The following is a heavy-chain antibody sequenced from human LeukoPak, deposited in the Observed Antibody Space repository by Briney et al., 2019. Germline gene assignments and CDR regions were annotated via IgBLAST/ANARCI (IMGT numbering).Heavy chain of an antibody. CDR1: GYTFTSYY. Sequence: ASVKVSCKASGYTFTSYYMHWVRQAPGQGLEWMGIINPSGGSTSYAQKFQGRVTMTRDTSTSTVYMELSSLRSEDTAVYYCARGPRVTIFGVVLDLKNNWFDPWGQETLVTVSS. V-gene: IGHV1-46*03. D-gene: IGHD3-3*01. CDR3: ARGPRVTIFGVVLDLKNNWFDP. J-gene: IGHJ5*02. CDR2: INPSGGST.